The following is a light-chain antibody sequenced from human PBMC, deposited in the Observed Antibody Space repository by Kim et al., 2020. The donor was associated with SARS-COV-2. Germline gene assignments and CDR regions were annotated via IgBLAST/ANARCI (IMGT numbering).Light chain of an antibody. CDR2: AAS. J-gene: IGKJ2*01. Sequence: SVSPGERATLSCRASQTVNTMFAWYQQKPGQAPRLLIFAASTRATGIPARFSGSGSGTEFTLTISSLQSEDFAVYHCQQYNNWPYTFGQGTKPEI. V-gene: IGKV3D-15*01. CDR3: QQYNNWPYT. CDR1: QTVNTM.